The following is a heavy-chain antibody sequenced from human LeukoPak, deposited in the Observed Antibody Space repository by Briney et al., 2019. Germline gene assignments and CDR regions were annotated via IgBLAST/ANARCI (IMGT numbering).Heavy chain of an antibody. CDR3: ARARDGYNYGY. Sequence: SETLSLTCTVSGFSISSGHYWGWVRQPPGAGLEWIGSVYQSGTTYYNPSLKSRVTTSVDMSKNQFSLRLRPVTAADTAVYYCARARDGYNYGYWGQGTLVTVSS. V-gene: IGHV4-38-2*02. CDR1: GFSISSGHY. CDR2: VYQSGTT. J-gene: IGHJ4*02. D-gene: IGHD5-24*01.